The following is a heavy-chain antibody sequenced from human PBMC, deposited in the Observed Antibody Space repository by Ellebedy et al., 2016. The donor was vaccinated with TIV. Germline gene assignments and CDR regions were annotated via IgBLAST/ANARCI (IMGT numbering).Heavy chain of an antibody. CDR3: ARASARGSFDY. CDR2: IGFDGGNT. CDR1: GDTLNEFY. V-gene: IGHV1-46*02. D-gene: IGHD6-6*01. J-gene: IGHJ4*02. Sequence: AASVKVSCKASGDTLNEFYIHWPRRAPGQGLEWMGIIGFDGGNTGYRQRFQGRVTMTTDTSTSTAYMELRSLRSDDTAVYYCARASARGSFDYWGQGTLVTVSS.